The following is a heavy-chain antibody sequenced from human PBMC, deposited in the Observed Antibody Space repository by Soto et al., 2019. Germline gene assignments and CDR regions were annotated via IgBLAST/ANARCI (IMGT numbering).Heavy chain of an antibody. CDR2: ISSIGVAT. CDR3: AREGRVGGIDY. J-gene: IGHJ4*02. D-gene: IGHD6-19*01. CDR1: GFTFSIHE. V-gene: IGHV3-48*03. Sequence: GESLKISCAASGFTFSIHEMNWVRQAPGKGLEWVSYISSIGVATYYADSVKGRFTISRDNAKNSLYLQMNSLRAEDTAVYYCAREGRVGGIDYWGQGTPVTVSS.